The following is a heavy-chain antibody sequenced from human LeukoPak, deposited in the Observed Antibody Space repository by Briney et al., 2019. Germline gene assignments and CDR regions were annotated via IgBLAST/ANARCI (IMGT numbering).Heavy chain of an antibody. CDR1: GYAFTGYY. CDR3: ARDYYGSGSYYQLGY. D-gene: IGHD3-10*01. J-gene: IGHJ4*02. V-gene: IGHV1-2*02. CDR2: INPNSGGT. Sequence: ASVKVSCKASGYAFTGYYMHWVRQAPGQGLEWMGWINPNSGGTKYAQKLQGRVTMTKDTSISTAYMELSRLRSDDTAVYYCARDYYGSGSYYQLGYWGQGTLVSVSS.